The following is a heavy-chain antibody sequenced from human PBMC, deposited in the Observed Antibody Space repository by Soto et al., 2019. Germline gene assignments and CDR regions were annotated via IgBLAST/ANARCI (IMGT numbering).Heavy chain of an antibody. Sequence: QVQLQESGLGLVKPSETLSLTCTVSGGSISSYYWSWIRQPPGKGLEWIGYIYYSGSTNYNPSLKSRVTISVDTSKNQFSLKLSSVTAADTAVYYCARVGCSGGSCYCDYWGQGTLVTVSS. CDR2: IYYSGST. CDR3: ARVGCSGGSCYCDY. J-gene: IGHJ4*02. D-gene: IGHD2-15*01. CDR1: GGSISSYY. V-gene: IGHV4-59*01.